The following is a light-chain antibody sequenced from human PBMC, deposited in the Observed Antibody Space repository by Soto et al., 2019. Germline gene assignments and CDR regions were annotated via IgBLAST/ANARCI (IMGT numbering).Light chain of an antibody. Sequence: DVQMTQSPSSLSASVGDRVTITCRASQGISNYLAWYQQKPGKVPKLLIYGASSLQSGVPSRYSGSGSGTDFILTISSLQPEDVATYYCQNYNSYSQFTFGPGTKVDIK. CDR3: QNYNSYSQFT. CDR2: GAS. V-gene: IGKV1-27*01. CDR1: QGISNY. J-gene: IGKJ3*01.